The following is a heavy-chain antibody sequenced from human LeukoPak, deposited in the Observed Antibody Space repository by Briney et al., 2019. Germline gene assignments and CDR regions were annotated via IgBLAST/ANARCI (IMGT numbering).Heavy chain of an antibody. CDR2: IDSFGSSA. CDR3: ASSTYSGSHWDAFDI. CDR1: GFTFSSYW. Sequence: PGGSLRLSCAASGFTFSSYWMHWVRQAPGKGLVWVSRIDSFGSSAAYAEFVKGRFTVSRDNAKNTLYLQMNSLRAEDAAVYYCASSTYSGSHWDAFDIWGQGTMVTVSS. J-gene: IGHJ3*02. D-gene: IGHD1-26*01. V-gene: IGHV3-74*03.